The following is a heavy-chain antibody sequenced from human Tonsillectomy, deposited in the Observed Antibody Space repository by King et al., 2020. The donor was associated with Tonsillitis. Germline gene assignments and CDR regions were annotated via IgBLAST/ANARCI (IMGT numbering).Heavy chain of an antibody. CDR3: TTSVTAHQDS. Sequence: VQLVESGGGLVKPGGSLRLSCVLSGFTFSNAWMNWVRQAPGKGLEWVGLSKSNTDVGTTGYAAPVRGRFTISRDDSRSTLYLQMNSLKIEDTAVYYCTTSVTAHQDSWGQGTLVTVSS. J-gene: IGHJ5*01. CDR2: SKSNTDVGTT. D-gene: IGHD2-2*01. CDR1: GFTFSNAW. V-gene: IGHV3-15*01.